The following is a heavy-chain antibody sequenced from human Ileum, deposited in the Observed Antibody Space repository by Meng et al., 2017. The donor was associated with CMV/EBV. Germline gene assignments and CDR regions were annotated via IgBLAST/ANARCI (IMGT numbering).Heavy chain of an antibody. V-gene: IGHV1-69*05. CDR1: GGSCDGKA. Sequence: CKASGGSCDGKAIGWVRPGPGQGLEWMGGIIPICGTATDAQKCQGSVTITTYESTRTAYMELSSLRSEDMAVYYCARGVPDSNWFDPWGQGTLVTVSS. D-gene: IGHD2-2*01. CDR2: IIPICGTA. CDR3: ARGVPDSNWFDP. J-gene: IGHJ5*02.